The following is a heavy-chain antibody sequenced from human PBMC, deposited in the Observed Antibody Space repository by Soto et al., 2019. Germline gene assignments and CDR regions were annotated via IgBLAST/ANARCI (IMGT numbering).Heavy chain of an antibody. CDR2: IHYSGST. V-gene: IGHV4-59*01. J-gene: IGHJ6*02. D-gene: IGHD3-3*01. CDR3: ARSYPNTIFGVVPSRGLDV. Sequence: SETLSLTCIVSGVCISINYWSWIRHPPRQGLEWIGYIHYSGSTNFNPSLKNRVIMSVDTSKNQFSPRLSSVTAADTAVYYCARSYPNTIFGVVPSRGLDVWGQGATVTVSS. CDR1: GVCISINY.